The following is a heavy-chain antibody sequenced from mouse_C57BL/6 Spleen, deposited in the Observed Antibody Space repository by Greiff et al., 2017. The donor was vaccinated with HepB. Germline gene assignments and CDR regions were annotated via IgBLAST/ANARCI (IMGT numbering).Heavy chain of an antibody. V-gene: IGHV1-80*01. J-gene: IGHJ3*01. CDR1: GYAFSSYW. D-gene: IGHD2-4*01. CDR3: ARTERLRRPSFAY. CDR2: IYPGDGDT. Sequence: VQLQQSGAELVKPGAPVKISCKASGYAFSSYWMNWVKQRPGKGLEWIGQIYPGDGDTNYNGKFKGKATLTADKSSSTAYMQLSSLTSEDSAVYFCARTERLRRPSFAYWGQGTLVTVSA.